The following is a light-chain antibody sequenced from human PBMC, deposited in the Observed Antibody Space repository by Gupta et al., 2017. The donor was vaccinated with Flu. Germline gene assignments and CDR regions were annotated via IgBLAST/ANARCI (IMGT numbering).Light chain of an antibody. CDR3: NTLDRLDNHVI. V-gene: IGLV3-19*01. J-gene: IGLJ2*01. CDR1: SLRTYY. CDR2: GKN. Sequence: SSELTQAPAVSVAWGQIVRITCQGDSLRTYYATWYQQRPAQTHVVVICGKNRRPAGIPDRFSGSSSRNAATLTITETQAEDEADYYCNTLDRLDNHVICGGGTKLTVL.